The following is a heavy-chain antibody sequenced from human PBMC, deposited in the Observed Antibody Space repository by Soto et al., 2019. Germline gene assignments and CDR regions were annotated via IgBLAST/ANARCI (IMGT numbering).Heavy chain of an antibody. CDR1: GYSFTSYW. Sequence: RGESLKISCKGSGYSFTSYWIAWVRQMPGKGLEWMGIIYPGDSDTRYSPSFQGQVTISADKSISTAYLQWSTLKASDTAMYYCARRQGGYCSSTACMGWFDPWGQGTLVTVSS. CDR3: ARRQGGYCSSTACMGWFDP. V-gene: IGHV5-51*01. D-gene: IGHD2-2*01. J-gene: IGHJ5*02. CDR2: IYPGDSDT.